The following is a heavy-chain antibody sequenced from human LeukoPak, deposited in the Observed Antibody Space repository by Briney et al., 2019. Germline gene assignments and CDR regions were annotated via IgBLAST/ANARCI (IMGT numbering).Heavy chain of an antibody. J-gene: IGHJ5*02. V-gene: IGHV4-39*01. Sequence: PSETLSLTCTVSGGSISSNIYYWGWIRQPPGKRLEWMASIYYDGNTYNNTSLKSRITISVDTSKNQFSLKLSSVTGADTAVYFCARRVRYYYGSGSYYSYFDPWGQGTLVTVSS. CDR2: IYYDGNT. D-gene: IGHD3-10*01. CDR1: GGSISSNIYY. CDR3: ARRVRYYYGSGSYYSYFDP.